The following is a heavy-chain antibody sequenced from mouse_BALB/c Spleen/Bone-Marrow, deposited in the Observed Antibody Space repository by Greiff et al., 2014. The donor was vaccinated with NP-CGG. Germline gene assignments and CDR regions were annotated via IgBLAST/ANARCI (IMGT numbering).Heavy chain of an antibody. V-gene: IGHV1-80*01. J-gene: IGHJ4*01. D-gene: IGHD2-4*01. CDR2: IYPGDGDT. CDR1: GYAFSNYV. Sequence: VQLQQSGTALFGPGTSVNISCKASGYAFSNYVMNWVKQRPGQGLEWIGQIYPGDGDTTYNGTFTGRVTLTAAKSSSTAYMQLSSLTSEDAAVYFWGSGYDYGRGYAMDYWGQGTSVTVSS. CDR3: GSGYDYGRGYAMDY.